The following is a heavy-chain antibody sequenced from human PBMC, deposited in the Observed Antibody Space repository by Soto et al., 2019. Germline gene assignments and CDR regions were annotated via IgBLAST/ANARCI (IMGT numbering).Heavy chain of an antibody. V-gene: IGHV1-69*13. CDR1: GGTLGSNS. J-gene: IGHJ6*02. D-gene: IGHD2-2*01. CDR2: IIPIFGTA. Sequence: GASAELSCKESGGTLGSNSSCWVRQEKGKGLEWMGGIIPIFGTANYAQKFQGRVTITADESTSTAYMELSSLRSEDTAVYYCARDPLGVPAASYYYYYGMDVWGQGTTVT. CDR3: ARDPLGVPAASYYYYYGMDV.